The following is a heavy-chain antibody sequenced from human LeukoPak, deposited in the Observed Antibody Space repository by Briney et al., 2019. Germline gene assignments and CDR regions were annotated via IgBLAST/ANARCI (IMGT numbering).Heavy chain of an antibody. CDR1: GFAFNNAW. D-gene: IGHD3-9*01. J-gene: IGHJ4*02. V-gene: IGHV3-15*01. CDR2: IKGQLDGATT. Sequence: GGSLRLSCVASGFAFNNAWMIWVRQAPGKGPEWVGRIKGQLDGATTDYAAPVKGRFTISRDDSKNTLYLQMNSLKTEDTAVYYCTTGTFAGLSYYDILTGYGYWGQGTLVTVSS. CDR3: TTGTFAGLSYYDILTGYGY.